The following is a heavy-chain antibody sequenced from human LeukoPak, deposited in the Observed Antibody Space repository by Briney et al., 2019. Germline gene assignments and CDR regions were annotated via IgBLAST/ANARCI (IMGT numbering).Heavy chain of an antibody. J-gene: IGHJ4*02. CDR1: GGTFSSYA. Sequence: SVKVSCKASGGTFSSYAISWVRQAPGQGLEWMGGIIPIFGTANYAQKFQGRVTITTDESTSTAYMELSSLRSEDTAVYYCAREDVGMATINYWGQGTLVTVSS. CDR2: IIPIFGTA. CDR3: AREDVGMATINY. D-gene: IGHD5-24*01. V-gene: IGHV1-69*05.